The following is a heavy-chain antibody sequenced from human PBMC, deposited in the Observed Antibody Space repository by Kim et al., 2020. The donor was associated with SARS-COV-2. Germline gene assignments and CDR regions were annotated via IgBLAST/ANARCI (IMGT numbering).Heavy chain of an antibody. D-gene: IGHD2-21*01. J-gene: IGHJ6*02. CDR3: ARQAYLGWMDYGMDV. V-gene: IGHV4-39*01. Sequence: SETLSLTCTVSGGSISSSSYYWGWIRQPPGKGLEWIGSIYYSGSTYYNPSLKSRVTISVDTSKNQFSLKLSSVTAADTAVYYCARQAYLGWMDYGMDVWGQGTTVTVSS. CDR1: GGSISSSSYY. CDR2: IYYSGST.